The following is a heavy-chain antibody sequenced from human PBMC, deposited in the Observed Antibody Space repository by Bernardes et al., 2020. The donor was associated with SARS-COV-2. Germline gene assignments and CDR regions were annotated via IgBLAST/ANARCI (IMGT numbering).Heavy chain of an antibody. CDR1: GFTFSRNA. CDR3: AKCVQGSYAMDV. V-gene: IGHV3-23*01. CDR2: ISGSGGST. J-gene: IGHJ6*02. Sequence: VGSLRLSCAASGFTFSRNAMTWVRQAPGKGLEWLSGISGSGGSTYYADSVKGRFTISRNNSKDTLYLEMNSLKAEETAIYYCAKCVQGSYAMDVWGQGTTVTVS. D-gene: IGHD1-1*01.